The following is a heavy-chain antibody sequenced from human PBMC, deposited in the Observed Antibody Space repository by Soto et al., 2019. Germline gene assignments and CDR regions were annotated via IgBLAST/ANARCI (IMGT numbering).Heavy chain of an antibody. V-gene: IGHV4-59*01. D-gene: IGHD3-10*01. CDR2: IYYSGST. CDR3: ARVLRGSVDY. Sequence: QVQLQESGPGLVKPSETLSLTCTVSGGSISSYYWSWIRQPPGKGLEWIGYIYYSGSTNYNPSLTSRVTVSVATSKNQFSLKLSSVTAAATAVYYCARVLRGSVDYWGQGTLVTVSS. J-gene: IGHJ4*02. CDR1: GGSISSYY.